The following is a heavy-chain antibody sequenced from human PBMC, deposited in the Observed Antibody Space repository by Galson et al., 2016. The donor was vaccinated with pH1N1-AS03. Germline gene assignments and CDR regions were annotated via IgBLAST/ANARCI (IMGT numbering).Heavy chain of an antibody. D-gene: IGHD3-10*01. J-gene: IGHJ5*01. V-gene: IGHV4-59*01. CDR2: IYYTGST. CDR1: GDSIRSSY. Sequence: SETLSLTCTVSGDSIRSSYWTWIRQSPGKGLEWSGYIYYTGSTNYNPSLKSRVTKSVDTSKNQFSLKQNSVTAADTAVYFWAREPGYPYKSWFDSWGQGSLVTVSS. CDR3: AREPGYPYKSWFDS.